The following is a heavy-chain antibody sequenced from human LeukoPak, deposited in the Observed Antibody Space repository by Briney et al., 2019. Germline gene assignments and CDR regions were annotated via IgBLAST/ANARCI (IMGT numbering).Heavy chain of an antibody. Sequence: ASVKVSCKASGYTFTSYGISWVRQAPGQGLEWMGWISAYNGNTNDAQKLQGRVTMTTDTSTSTAYMELRSLRSDDTAVYYCARVLVPAYTLQYYFDYWGQGTLVTVSS. D-gene: IGHD2-2*01. CDR1: GYTFTSYG. J-gene: IGHJ4*02. CDR3: ARVLVPAYTLQYYFDY. V-gene: IGHV1-18*01. CDR2: ISAYNGNT.